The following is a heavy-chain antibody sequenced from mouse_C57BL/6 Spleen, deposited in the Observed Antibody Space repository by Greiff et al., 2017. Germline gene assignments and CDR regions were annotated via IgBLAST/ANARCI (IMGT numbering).Heavy chain of an antibody. CDR2: IDPSSGGT. D-gene: IGHD3-2*02. J-gene: IGHJ3*01. Sequence: QVQLQQPGAELVKPGASVKLSCKASGYTFTSYWMHWVKQRPGRGLEWIGRIDPSSGGTKYNEQFKSKATLTGDKPSSTAYMQLSSLTSEDSAVYYCARLDSSGFGFAYWGQGTLVTVSA. CDR3: ARLDSSGFGFAY. V-gene: IGHV1-72*01. CDR1: GYTFTSYW.